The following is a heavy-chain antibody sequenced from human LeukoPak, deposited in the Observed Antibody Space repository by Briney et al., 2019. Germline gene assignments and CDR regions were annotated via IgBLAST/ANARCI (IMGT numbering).Heavy chain of an antibody. CDR1: GYTFTGHY. Sequence: ASVKVSCKASGYTFTGHYMHWVRQAPGQGLEWMEWINPNSGDTNYAQKFQGRVTMTRATSISTAYMELSRLSFDDTAVYYCAREAVIRGIIITNFDYWGQGTLVTVSS. J-gene: IGHJ4*02. CDR3: AREAVIRGIIITNFDY. CDR2: INPNSGDT. V-gene: IGHV1-2*02. D-gene: IGHD3-10*01.